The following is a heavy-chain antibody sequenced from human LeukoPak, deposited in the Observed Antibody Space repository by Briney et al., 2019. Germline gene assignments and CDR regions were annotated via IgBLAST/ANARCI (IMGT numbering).Heavy chain of an antibody. CDR3: AREGVLGYCSGGSCYTWFDP. Sequence: GSSVKVSCKASGGTFSSYAISWVRQAPGQGLEWMGGIIPIFGTANYAQKFQGRVTITADESTSTAYMELSSLRSEDTAVYYCAREGVLGYCSGGSCYTWFDPWGQGTLVTVSS. CDR1: GGTFSSYA. CDR2: IIPIFGTA. V-gene: IGHV1-69*01. J-gene: IGHJ5*02. D-gene: IGHD2-15*01.